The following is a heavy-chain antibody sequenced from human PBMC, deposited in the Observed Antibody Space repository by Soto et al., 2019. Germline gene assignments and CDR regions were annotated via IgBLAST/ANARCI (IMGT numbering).Heavy chain of an antibody. CDR3: TRDAYYDFWSGYSAYYSYYLDV. V-gene: IGHV3-74*01. D-gene: IGHD3-3*01. CDR2: INGDGSST. J-gene: IGHJ6*03. CDR1: GFTFSSYW. Sequence: EVQLVESGGGLVQPGGSLRLSCAASGFTFSSYWMNWVRQAPGKGLVWVSRINGDGSSTTHADSVRGRFTISRDNTKNTLHLQMNSLRAEVTAVYYCTRDAYYDFWSGYSAYYSYYLDVWGKGTTVTVSS.